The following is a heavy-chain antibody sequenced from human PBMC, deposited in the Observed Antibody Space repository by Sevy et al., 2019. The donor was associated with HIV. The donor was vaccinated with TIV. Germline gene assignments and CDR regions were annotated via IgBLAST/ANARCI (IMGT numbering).Heavy chain of an antibody. CDR3: ARVKGDSSGWYEGYYYYMDV. D-gene: IGHD6-19*01. CDR2: ISAYNCNT. V-gene: IGHV1-18*04. Sequence: GPSVKVSCKASGYTFTSYGSSWVRQAPGQGLEWMGWISAYNCNTNYAQKLQGRVTMTTDTSTSTAYMELRSLRSDDTAVYYCARVKGDSSGWYEGYYYYMDVWGKGTTVTVSS. CDR1: GYTFTSYG. J-gene: IGHJ6*03.